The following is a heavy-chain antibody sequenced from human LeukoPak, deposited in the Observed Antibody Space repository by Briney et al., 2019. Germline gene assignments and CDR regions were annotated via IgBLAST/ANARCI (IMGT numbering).Heavy chain of an antibody. CDR1: GFTFTRYA. Sequence: GGSLRLSCVSSGSGFTFTRYAMSWVRQAPGKGLQWVATISASGGEINYADSVKGRFTISRDNSNYILYLQMNSLTDADTAVYYCANRGTTGSWGQGTLVAVSS. J-gene: IGHJ5*02. D-gene: IGHD1-1*01. CDR3: ANRGTTGS. CDR2: ISASGGEI. V-gene: IGHV3-23*01.